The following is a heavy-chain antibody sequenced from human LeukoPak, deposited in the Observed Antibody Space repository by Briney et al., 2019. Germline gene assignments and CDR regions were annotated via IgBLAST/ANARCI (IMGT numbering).Heavy chain of an antibody. CDR2: IRYDGSNK. Sequence: GGPLRLSCAASGFTFSSYGMHWVRQAPGKGLEWVAFIRYDGSNKYYADSVKGRFTISRDNSKNTLYLQMNSLRAEDTAVYYCANGGYCSSTSCYPWYFDYWGQGTLVTVSS. CDR1: GFTFSSYG. J-gene: IGHJ4*02. V-gene: IGHV3-30*02. CDR3: ANGGYCSSTSCYPWYFDY. D-gene: IGHD2-2*01.